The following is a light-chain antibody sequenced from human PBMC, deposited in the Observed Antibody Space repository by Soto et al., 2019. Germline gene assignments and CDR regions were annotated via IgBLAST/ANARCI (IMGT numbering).Light chain of an antibody. Sequence: QAVVTQPPSASGTPGQRVNISCSGSSSNIGTNTVNWYQQLPGTAPKLLIYTNSQRPSGVPDRFSGSESGTSASLAISGLQSEDEADYYCVAWDDSLNGYVFGPGTKLTVL. CDR1: SSNIGTNT. CDR3: VAWDDSLNGYV. CDR2: TNS. V-gene: IGLV1-44*01. J-gene: IGLJ1*01.